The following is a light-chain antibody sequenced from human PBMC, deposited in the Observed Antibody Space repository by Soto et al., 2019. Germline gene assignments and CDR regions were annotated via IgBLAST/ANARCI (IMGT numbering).Light chain of an antibody. Sequence: EIVLTQSPGTLSLSPGERATLSCRASQSVSSSAFAWYQQKPGQAPRLLIYGASSRATGIPDRFSGSGSGTVFTLTINILEPDDFAVYYCQQYYNWPRTFGQGTKVDIK. J-gene: IGKJ1*01. CDR3: QQYYNWPRT. CDR1: QSVSSSA. CDR2: GAS. V-gene: IGKV3-20*01.